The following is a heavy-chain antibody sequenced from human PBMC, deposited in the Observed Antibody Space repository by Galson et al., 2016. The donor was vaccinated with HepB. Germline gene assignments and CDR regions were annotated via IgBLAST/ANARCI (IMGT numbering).Heavy chain of an antibody. Sequence: TLSLTCTVSGGSISSGSYFCNWIRQPAGKGLEWIGSTFTSGNSNYNPSLRSRLTMDVDTSKFQLSLHLRSVAAADTAVYYCVDYCGGGACPDYWGQGTLVTVPS. D-gene: IGHD2-21*01. CDR3: VDYCGGGACPDY. J-gene: IGHJ4*02. CDR2: TFTSGNS. V-gene: IGHV4-61*02. CDR1: GGSISSGSYF.